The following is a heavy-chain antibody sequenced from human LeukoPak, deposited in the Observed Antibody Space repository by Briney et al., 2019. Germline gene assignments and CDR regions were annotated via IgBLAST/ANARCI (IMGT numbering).Heavy chain of an antibody. CDR3: ARQMGNDYGDYVMSWFDP. CDR2: INPSGGST. D-gene: IGHD4-17*01. CDR1: GYTFTSYY. J-gene: IGHJ5*02. V-gene: IGHV1-46*01. Sequence: GASVKVSCKASGYTFTSYYMHWVRQAPGQGLEWMGIINPSGGSTSYAQKFQGRVTMTRDTSTSTVYMELSSLRSEDTAVYYCARQMGNDYGDYVMSWFDPWGQGTLVTVSS.